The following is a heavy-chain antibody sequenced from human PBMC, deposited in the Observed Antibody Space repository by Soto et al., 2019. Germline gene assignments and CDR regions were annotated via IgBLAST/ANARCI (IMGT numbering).Heavy chain of an antibody. V-gene: IGHV1-18*01. CDR3: ARVAGACSSTSCPARALDY. CDR1: GETFTSNG. CDR2: ISAYNGNT. D-gene: IGHD2-2*01. J-gene: IGHJ4*02. Sequence: ASVEVSCKASGETFTSNGISWVRQAPGQGLEWMGWISAYNGNTNYAQKLQGRVTMTTDTSTSTAYMELRSLRSDDTAVYYCARVAGACSSTSCPARALDYWGQGTLVTVSS.